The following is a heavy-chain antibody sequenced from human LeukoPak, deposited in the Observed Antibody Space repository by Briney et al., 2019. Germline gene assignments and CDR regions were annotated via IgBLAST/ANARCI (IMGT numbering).Heavy chain of an antibody. V-gene: IGHV4-31*03. CDR1: GGSISSGGYY. J-gene: IGHJ3*02. CDR2: IYYSGST. Sequence: PSQTLSLTCTVSGGSISSGGYYWSWIRQHPGKGLEWTGYIYYSGSTYYNPSLKSRVTISVDTSKNQFSLKLSSVTAADTAVYYCARDRIAVAGTGDAFDIWGQGTMVTVSS. D-gene: IGHD6-19*01. CDR3: ARDRIAVAGTGDAFDI.